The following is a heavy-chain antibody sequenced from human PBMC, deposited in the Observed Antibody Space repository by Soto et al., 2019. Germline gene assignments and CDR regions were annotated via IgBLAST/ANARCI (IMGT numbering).Heavy chain of an antibody. V-gene: IGHV1-2*02. CDR1: GYVFSNYF. CDR3: ASGYCSSTSCYILLL. CDR2: INPQSGGS. Sequence: ASVKVSCKASGYVFSNYFMHWVRQAPGQGLEWMGYINPQSGGSKYEDNFQDRVTMTRDTPKTTVYMELSRLRSDDTAVYYCASGYCSSTSCYILLLWGQGTLVTVSS. J-gene: IGHJ4*02. D-gene: IGHD2-2*02.